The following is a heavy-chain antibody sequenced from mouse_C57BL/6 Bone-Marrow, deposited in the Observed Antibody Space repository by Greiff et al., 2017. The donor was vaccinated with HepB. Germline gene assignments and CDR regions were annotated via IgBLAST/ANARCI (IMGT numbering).Heavy chain of an antibody. V-gene: IGHV1-59*01. CDR2: IDPSDSYT. D-gene: IGHD2-12*01. CDR1: GYTFTSYW. Sequence: VQLQQPGAELVRPGTSVKLSCKASGYTFTSYWMHWVKQRPGQGLEWIGVIDPSDSYTNYNQKFKGKATLTVDTSSSTAYMQLSSLTSEESAVYYCVYYSNDVFAYWGQGTLVTVSA. CDR3: VYYSNDVFAY. J-gene: IGHJ3*01.